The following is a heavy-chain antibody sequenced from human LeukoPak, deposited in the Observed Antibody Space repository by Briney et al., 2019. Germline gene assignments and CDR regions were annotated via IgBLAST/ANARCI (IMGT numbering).Heavy chain of an antibody. Sequence: PGGSLRLSCAASGFTFSSYEMNWVRQAPGKGLEWVSYISSSGSTMYYADSVKGRFTISRDNAKNSLYLQMNSLRAEDTAVYYCARSGGDGYNWGFDYWGQGTLVTVSS. CDR2: ISSSGSTM. J-gene: IGHJ4*02. CDR3: ARSGGDGYNWGFDY. D-gene: IGHD5-24*01. V-gene: IGHV3-48*03. CDR1: GFTFSSYE.